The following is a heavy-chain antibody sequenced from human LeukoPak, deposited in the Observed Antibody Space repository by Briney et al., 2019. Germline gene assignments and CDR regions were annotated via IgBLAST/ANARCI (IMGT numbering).Heavy chain of an antibody. Sequence: SETLPLTCTVSGGSISSSSYYWGWIRQPPGKGLEWIGSIYYSGSTYYNPSLKSRVTISVDTSKNQFSLKLSSVTAADTAVYYCARLTRITPDYWGQGTLVTVSS. J-gene: IGHJ4*02. D-gene: IGHD4-23*01. CDR2: IYYSGST. CDR3: ARLTRITPDY. CDR1: GGSISSSSYY. V-gene: IGHV4-39*01.